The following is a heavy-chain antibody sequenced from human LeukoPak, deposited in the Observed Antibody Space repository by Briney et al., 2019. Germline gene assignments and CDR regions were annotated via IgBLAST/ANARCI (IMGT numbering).Heavy chain of an antibody. Sequence: PSQTLSLTCTVSGGSISSGDYYWSWIRQPPGKGLEWFGYIYYSGSTYYNPSLKSRVTISVDTSKNQFSLKLSSVTAADTAVYYCAREGDGATDAFDIWGQGTMVTVSS. CDR2: IYYSGST. CDR1: GGSISSGDYY. D-gene: IGHD4/OR15-4a*01. V-gene: IGHV4-30-4*08. J-gene: IGHJ3*02. CDR3: AREGDGATDAFDI.